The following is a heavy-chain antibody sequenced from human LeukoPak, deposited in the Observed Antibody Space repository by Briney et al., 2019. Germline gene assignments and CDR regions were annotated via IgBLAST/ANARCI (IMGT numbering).Heavy chain of an antibody. Sequence: SETLSLTCTVSGGSISSYYWSWIRQPPGRGLEWIGYIYYSGITNYNPPLKSRVTISVDTSKNQFSLKLSSVTAADTAVYYCARGIVVVVAAGAFDIWGQGTMVTVSP. CDR2: IYYSGIT. J-gene: IGHJ3*02. CDR1: GGSISSYY. D-gene: IGHD2-15*01. CDR3: ARGIVVVVAAGAFDI. V-gene: IGHV4-59*08.